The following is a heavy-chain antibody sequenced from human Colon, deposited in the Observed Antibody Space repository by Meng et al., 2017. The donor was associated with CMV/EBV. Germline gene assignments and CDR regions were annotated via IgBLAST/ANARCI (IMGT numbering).Heavy chain of an antibody. D-gene: IGHD1-1*01. Sequence: LSCSASGFTFRTYWWHWVRQAPGEGLVWVSRMNSDGSTINSADSVKGRFTISRDHAKNPLYLQMNSLRAYDTAIYYCTRAGNFYFEYWGQGTLVTVSS. CDR2: MNSDGSTI. CDR3: TRAGNFYFEY. CDR1: GFTFRTYW. V-gene: IGHV3-74*01. J-gene: IGHJ4*02.